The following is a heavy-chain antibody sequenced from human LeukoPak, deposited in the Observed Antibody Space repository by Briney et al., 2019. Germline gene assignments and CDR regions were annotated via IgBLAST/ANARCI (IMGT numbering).Heavy chain of an antibody. Sequence: SETLSLTCTVSGGSISSSSYYWGWIRQPPGKGLEWIGSIYYSGSTYYNPSLKSRVTISVDTSKNQFSLKLSSVTAADTAVYYCARGARTYQQLPHFDYWGQGTLVTVSS. V-gene: IGHV4-39*07. CDR3: ARGARTYQQLPHFDY. CDR2: IYYSGST. J-gene: IGHJ4*02. D-gene: IGHD2-2*01. CDR1: GGSISSSSYY.